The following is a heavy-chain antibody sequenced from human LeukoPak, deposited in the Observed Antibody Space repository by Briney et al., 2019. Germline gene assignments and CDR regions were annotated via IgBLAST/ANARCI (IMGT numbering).Heavy chain of an antibody. D-gene: IGHD2-2*01. Sequence: SETLSLTCTVSGGSISSGGYYWSWIRQHPGTGLEWIGYIYYSGSTYYDPSLKSRVTISVGTSKNQFSLKLSSVTAADTAVYYCARADCSSTSCPNDYWGQGTLVTVSS. CDR1: GGSISSGGYY. CDR2: IYYSGST. V-gene: IGHV4-31*03. J-gene: IGHJ4*02. CDR3: ARADCSSTSCPNDY.